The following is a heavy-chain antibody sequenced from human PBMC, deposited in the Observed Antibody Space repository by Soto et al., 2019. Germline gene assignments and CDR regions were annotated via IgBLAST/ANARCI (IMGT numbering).Heavy chain of an antibody. V-gene: IGHV1-69*01. CDR1: GGTFSSYA. D-gene: IGHD2-2*01. CDR3: ASPHCSDWVVVPAAKGQHYYYGMDV. CDR2: IIPICGTA. Sequence: QVQLVQSGAEVKKPGSSVQVSCKASGGTFSSYAISWVRQAPGQGREWLGGIIPICGTANYAQKFQGRVTLPADESTSRDYMGLSSLRCEDTAVYYCASPHCSDWVVVPAAKGQHYYYGMDVWGRETTITVSS. J-gene: IGHJ6*02.